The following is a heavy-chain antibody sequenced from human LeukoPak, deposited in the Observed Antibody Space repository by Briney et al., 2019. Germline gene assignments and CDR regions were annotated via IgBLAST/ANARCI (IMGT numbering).Heavy chain of an antibody. CDR3: ARDPSDRIGVVKSWFDP. D-gene: IGHD3-3*01. CDR1: GYTFTSYG. V-gene: IGHV1-18*01. CDR2: ISAYNGNT. J-gene: IGHJ5*02. Sequence: GASVKVSCKASGYTFTSYGISWVRQAPGQGLEWMGWISAYNGNTNYAQKLQGGVTMTTDTSTSTAYMELRSLRSDDTAVYYCARDPSDRIGVVKSWFDPWGQGTLVTVSS.